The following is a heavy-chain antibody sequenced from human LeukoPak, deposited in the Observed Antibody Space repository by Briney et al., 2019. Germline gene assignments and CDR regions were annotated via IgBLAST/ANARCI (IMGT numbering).Heavy chain of an antibody. D-gene: IGHD6-19*01. CDR2: TYYKSKWYY. CDR3: ARGAVAEFDY. J-gene: IGHJ4*02. Sequence: QTLSLTSAISLDTASSNIVAAGSVRLSPWGCLEWLGRTYYKSKWYYDYAVSMKSRIHINPDTSKNQFYLQLNSVTPEDTAVYYCARGAVAEFDYWGQGTLVTVSS. V-gene: IGHV6-1*01. CDR1: LDTASSNIVA.